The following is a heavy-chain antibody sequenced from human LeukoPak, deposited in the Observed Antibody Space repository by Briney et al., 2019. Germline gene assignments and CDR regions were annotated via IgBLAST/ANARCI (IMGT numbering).Heavy chain of an antibody. D-gene: IGHD3-16*01. Sequence: SQTLSLTCTVSGGSISSGDYYWSWIRQPPGKGLEWIGYIYYSGGTYYNPSLKSRVTISVDTSKNQFSLKLSSVTAADTAVYYCAREQVITYGFDYWGQGTLVTVSS. CDR1: GGSISSGDYY. J-gene: IGHJ4*02. CDR2: IYYSGGT. V-gene: IGHV4-30-4*08. CDR3: AREQVITYGFDY.